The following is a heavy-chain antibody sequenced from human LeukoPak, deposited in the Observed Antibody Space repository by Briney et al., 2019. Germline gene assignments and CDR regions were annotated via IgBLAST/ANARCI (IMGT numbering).Heavy chain of an antibody. D-gene: IGHD3-22*01. CDR2: ISPDGNYI. V-gene: IGHV3-23*01. CDR1: GFTFSNFA. CDR3: ARDKSSGYYYFDY. Sequence: GGSLRLSCAASGFTFSNFAMSWVRQTPGTGLAWLSAISPDGNYIYYADSVKGRFTTSRDNSKNTLYLQMTSLRVEDTAVYYCARDKSSGYYYFDYWGQGTLVTVSS. J-gene: IGHJ4*02.